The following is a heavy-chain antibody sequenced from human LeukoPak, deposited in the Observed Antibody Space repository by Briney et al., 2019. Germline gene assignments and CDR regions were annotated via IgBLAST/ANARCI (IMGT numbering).Heavy chain of an antibody. CDR2: IYYSGST. J-gene: IGHJ4*02. CDR3: ARGSYDSTLI. Sequence: SETLSLTCTVSGGSISSHYWSWIRQPPGKGLEWIGCIYYSGSTNYNPSLKSRVTMSVDTSKNHFSLKLSSVTAADTAVYYCARGSYDSTLIWGQGTLVTVSS. D-gene: IGHD3-22*01. V-gene: IGHV4-59*11. CDR1: GGSISSHY.